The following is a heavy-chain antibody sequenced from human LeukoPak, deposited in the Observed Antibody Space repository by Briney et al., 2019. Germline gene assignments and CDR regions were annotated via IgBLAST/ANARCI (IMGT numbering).Heavy chain of an antibody. CDR3: AKRRDYFDH. V-gene: IGHV3-11*01. CDR1: GFTFSDYY. J-gene: IGHJ4*02. CDR2: ISGSGSST. Sequence: PGRSLGLSCAVSGFTFSDYYMSWIRQAPGKGLEWLSYISGSGSSTYYADSVRGRFTISRDNSQNSLYLQMNSLRTEDTAVYYCAKRRDYFDHWGQGALVTVSS.